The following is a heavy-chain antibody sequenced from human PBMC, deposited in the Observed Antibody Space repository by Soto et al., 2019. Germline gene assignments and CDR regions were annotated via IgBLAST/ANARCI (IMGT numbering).Heavy chain of an antibody. V-gene: IGHV3-33*01. CDR1: GFTFSSYG. CDR2: IWYDGSNK. J-gene: IGHJ4*02. D-gene: IGHD6-13*01. Sequence: VGSLRLSCAASGFTFSSYGMHWVRQAPGKGLEWVAVIWYDGSNKYYADSVKGRFTISRDNSKNTLYLQMNSLRAEDTAVYYCARRGKSSSWYYFDYWGQGTLVTVSS. CDR3: ARRGKSSSWYYFDY.